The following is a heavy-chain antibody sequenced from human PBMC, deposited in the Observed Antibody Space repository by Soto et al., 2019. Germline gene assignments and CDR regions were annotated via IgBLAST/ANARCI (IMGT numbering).Heavy chain of an antibody. J-gene: IGHJ4*02. D-gene: IGHD5-18*01. CDR1: GGSISSAAYY. Sequence: QVQLQESGPGLVKPSQTLSLSCTVSGGSISSAAYYWSWIRQHPGKGLEWIGYISHSGSTYYTPSLKSRVIISADTTKNQFSLNLTSVTAADTAVYYCAREYTYGSKFFDRWGQGAPVTVSS. CDR3: AREYTYGSKFFDR. V-gene: IGHV4-31*03. CDR2: ISHSGST.